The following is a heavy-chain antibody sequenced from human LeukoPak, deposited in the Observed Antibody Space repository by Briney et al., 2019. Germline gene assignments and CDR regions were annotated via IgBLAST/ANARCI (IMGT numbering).Heavy chain of an antibody. V-gene: IGHV3-23*01. CDR3: AKAVGAAAGFYYGMDV. CDR2: ISGSGGST. J-gene: IGHJ6*02. CDR1: GFTFSSYA. D-gene: IGHD6-13*01. Sequence: GGSLRLSCAASGFTFSSYAMSWVRQAPGKGLEWVSAISGSGGSTYYADSVKGRFTISRDNSKNTLYLQMNSLRAEDTAVYYCAKAVGAAAGFYYGMDVWGQGTTVTVSS.